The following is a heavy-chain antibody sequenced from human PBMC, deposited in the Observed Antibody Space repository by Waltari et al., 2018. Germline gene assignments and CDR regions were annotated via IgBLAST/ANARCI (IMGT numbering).Heavy chain of an antibody. V-gene: IGHV6-1*01. Sequence: QVHLQQSGPGLLRPSQTLSLTCAISGTSVSDDRAAWNWIRQSPSRGLEWLGRTYYRSNWYNDYALSVESRITINPDTSKNQFSLHLNYLTPEDTAVYFCAKGSFEGGFDYWGHGTLVIVSS. D-gene: IGHD3-16*01. CDR3: AKGSFEGGFDY. J-gene: IGHJ4*01. CDR1: GTSVSDDRAA. CDR2: TYYRSNWYN.